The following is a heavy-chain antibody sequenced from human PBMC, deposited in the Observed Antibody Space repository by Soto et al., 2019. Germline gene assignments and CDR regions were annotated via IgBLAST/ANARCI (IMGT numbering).Heavy chain of an antibody. CDR1: RGSISSSNW. Sequence: SETLSLTCAISRGSISSSNWWSWVRQPPGKGLEWIGEISHSETTDYNPSPKSRVVISLDKSKTQFSLNLSSVTAADTAVYYCATSVKLELLGYYYMDVWGKGTTVSVSS. CDR3: ATSVKLELLGYYYMDV. V-gene: IGHV4-4*02. J-gene: IGHJ6*03. D-gene: IGHD1-7*01. CDR2: ISHSETT.